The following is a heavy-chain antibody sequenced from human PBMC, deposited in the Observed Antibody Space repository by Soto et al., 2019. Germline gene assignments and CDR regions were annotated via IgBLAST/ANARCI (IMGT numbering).Heavy chain of an antibody. Sequence: SVKVSCKASGGTFSSYTISWVRQAPGQGLEWMGRIIPILGIANYADSVKGRFTISRDNSKNTLYLQMNSLRAEDTAVYYCARDLGSWYPYFDYWGQGTLVTVSS. V-gene: IGHV1-69*04. CDR3: ARDLGSWYPYFDY. CDR1: GGTFSSYT. J-gene: IGHJ4*02. D-gene: IGHD2-15*01. CDR2: IIPILGIA.